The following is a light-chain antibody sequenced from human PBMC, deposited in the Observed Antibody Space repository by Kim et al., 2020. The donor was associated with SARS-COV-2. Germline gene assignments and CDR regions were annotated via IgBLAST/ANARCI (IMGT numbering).Light chain of an antibody. CDR1: QSVKSNY. Sequence: EIVLTQSPGTLSLSPGERATLSCRASQSVKSNYLASYQQRPGQAPRLLIYTASNRATGIPDRFSGSGSGTDFTLTISRLEPDDFAVYYCQQYGASHTFGQGTKLEI. CDR3: QQYGASHT. CDR2: TAS. J-gene: IGKJ2*01. V-gene: IGKV3-20*01.